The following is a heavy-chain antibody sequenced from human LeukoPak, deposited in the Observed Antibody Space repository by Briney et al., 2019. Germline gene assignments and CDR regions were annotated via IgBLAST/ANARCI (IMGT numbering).Heavy chain of an antibody. Sequence: GGSLRLSCAASGFTFSSYAMHWVRQAPGKGLEWVAVISYDGSNKYYADSVKGRFTISRDNSKNTLYLQMNSLRAEDTAVYYCARDYPIVVVPAAIRGGFDYWGQGTLVTVSS. J-gene: IGHJ4*02. CDR2: ISYDGSNK. V-gene: IGHV3-30-3*01. CDR3: ARDYPIVVVPAAIRGGFDY. CDR1: GFTFSSYA. D-gene: IGHD2-2*02.